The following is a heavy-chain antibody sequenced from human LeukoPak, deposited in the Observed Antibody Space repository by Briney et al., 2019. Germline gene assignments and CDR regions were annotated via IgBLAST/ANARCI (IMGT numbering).Heavy chain of an antibody. D-gene: IGHD5-18*01. CDR1: GFTFSRYW. CDR3: VRVSRPTIQIWTTDAFDI. CDR2: INQDGSEK. J-gene: IGHJ3*02. V-gene: IGHV3-7*01. Sequence: GGSLRLSCAASGFTFSRYWMSWVRQAPGKGLEWVANINQDGSEKYYVDSVKGRFTISRDNAKNSLYLQMNSLRAEDTAVYFCVRVSRPTIQIWTTDAFDIWGQGTMVTVSS.